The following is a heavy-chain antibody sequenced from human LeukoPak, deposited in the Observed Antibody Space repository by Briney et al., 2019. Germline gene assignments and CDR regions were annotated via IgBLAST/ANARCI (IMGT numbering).Heavy chain of an antibody. CDR1: GFTFSGYS. Sequence: GGSLRLSCAASGFTFSGYSMNWVRQAPGKGLEWVSSISSSSSYIYYADSVKGRFTISRDNAKNSLYLQMNSLRAEDTAVYYCARDRMDYEADYWGQGTLVTVSS. V-gene: IGHV3-21*01. CDR3: ARDRMDYEADY. D-gene: IGHD4-17*01. J-gene: IGHJ4*02. CDR2: ISSSSSYI.